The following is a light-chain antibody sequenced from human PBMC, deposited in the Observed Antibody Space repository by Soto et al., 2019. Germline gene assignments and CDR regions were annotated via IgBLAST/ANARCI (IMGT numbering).Light chain of an antibody. CDR2: EAA. J-gene: IGKJ1*01. CDR1: QSVSGY. Sequence: ELAMTPSPASLSVSPGERATLSCRASQSVSGYLVWYQQKPGQAPRLLIDEAATRAAGIPARFMGRGSGTEVNLTISSLQSEDFAVYYWQQYNNWPRTFGQGTKVDI. V-gene: IGKV3D-15*01. CDR3: QQYNNWPRT.